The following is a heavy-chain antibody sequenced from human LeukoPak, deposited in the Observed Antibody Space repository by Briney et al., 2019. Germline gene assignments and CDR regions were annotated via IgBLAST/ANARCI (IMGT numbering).Heavy chain of an antibody. Sequence: GGSLRLSCAASGFTFSSYGMHWVRQVPGKGLEWVAVISYDGSNKYYADSVKGRFTISRDNSKNTLYLQMNSLRAEDTAVYYCAIIPPYSRRKGSDAFDIWGQGTMVTVSS. J-gene: IGHJ3*02. CDR3: AIIPPYSRRKGSDAFDI. V-gene: IGHV3-30*03. CDR2: ISYDGSNK. CDR1: GFTFSSYG. D-gene: IGHD6-13*01.